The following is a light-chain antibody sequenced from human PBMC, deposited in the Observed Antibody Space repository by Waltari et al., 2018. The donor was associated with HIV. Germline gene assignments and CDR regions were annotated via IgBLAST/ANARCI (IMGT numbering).Light chain of an antibody. V-gene: IGLV2-14*03. CDR1: RSDVGYYNY. CDR2: DVT. Sequence: QSALTQPASVSGSPGQSITISCTGSRSDVGYYNYVSWYQQHPGKAPRLIIFDVTNRPSGVSDRFSGSKSGNTASLTISGFQPEDEADYYCCSYTTSITFVFGGGTKLTVL. J-gene: IGLJ3*02. CDR3: CSYTTSITFV.